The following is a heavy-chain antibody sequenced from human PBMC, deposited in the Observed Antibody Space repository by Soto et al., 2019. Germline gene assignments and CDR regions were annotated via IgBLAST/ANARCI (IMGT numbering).Heavy chain of an antibody. J-gene: IGHJ5*02. Sequence: QVQLQQWGAGLLKPSETLSLTCAVYGGSFSGYYWSWIRQPPGKGLEWIGEINHSGSTNYNPSLKSRVTISVYTSKNQFSLKLSSVTAADTAVYYCARGPNWNYVMSRPTPFDPWGQGTLVTVSS. V-gene: IGHV4-34*01. CDR3: ARGPNWNYVMSRPTPFDP. D-gene: IGHD1-7*01. CDR1: GGSFSGYY. CDR2: INHSGST.